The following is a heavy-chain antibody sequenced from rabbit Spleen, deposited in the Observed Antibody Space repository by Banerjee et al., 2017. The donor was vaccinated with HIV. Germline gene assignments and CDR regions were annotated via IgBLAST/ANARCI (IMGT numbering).Heavy chain of an antibody. CDR3: ARGPLLSSDAYIGL. J-gene: IGHJ4*01. Sequence: QEQLEESGGDLVKPEGSLTLTCTASAFSFSSSYWICWVRQAPGKGLEWIGCIYTTSGGTYYASWAKGRFTISKTSSTTVTLQMTSLTAADTATYFCARGPLLSSDAYIGLWGPGTLVTVS. CDR2: IYTTSGGT. V-gene: IGHV1S45*01. CDR1: AFSFSSSYW. D-gene: IGHD1-1*01.